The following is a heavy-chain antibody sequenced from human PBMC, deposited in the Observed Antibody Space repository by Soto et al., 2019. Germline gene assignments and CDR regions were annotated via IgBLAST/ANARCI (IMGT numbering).Heavy chain of an antibody. CDR3: ARGSFSSSSSWFDP. V-gene: IGHV4-30-2*01. CDR2: IYHSGST. CDR1: GGSIPSCGSS. J-gene: IGHJ5*02. Sequence: PSETLSLTCAVSGGSIPSCGSSWSWVRPAPGKGLEWIGYIYHSGSTYYNPSLKSRVTISVVRSKNQFSLKLTSVTAADTSVYYCARGSFSSSSSWFDPWGRGTLVTVSS. D-gene: IGHD6-6*01.